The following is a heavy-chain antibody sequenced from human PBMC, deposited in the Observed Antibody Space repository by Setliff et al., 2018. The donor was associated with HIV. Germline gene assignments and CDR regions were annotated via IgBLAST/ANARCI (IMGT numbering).Heavy chain of an antibody. CDR3: ARGTNYYDSHSFPQYYYNAMDV. D-gene: IGHD3-10*01. J-gene: IGHJ6*02. CDR1: GYTFTSYG. CDR2: ISAYNGNT. Sequence: ASVKVSCKASGYTFTSYGISWVRQAPGQGLEWMGWISAYNGNTNYAQKLQGRVTMTTDTSTSTAYMELRSLRSDDTAVYYCARGTNYYDSHSFPQYYYNAMDVWGQGTTVTVSS. V-gene: IGHV1-18*01.